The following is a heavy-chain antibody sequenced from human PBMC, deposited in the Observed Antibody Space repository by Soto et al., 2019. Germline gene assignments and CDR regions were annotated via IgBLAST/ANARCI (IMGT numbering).Heavy chain of an antibody. CDR3: ARYDFGSFDP. J-gene: IGHJ5*02. D-gene: IGHD1-26*01. Sequence: XETLSLTCSVSGGSISSSFWWSWVRQPPGKGLEWIGEIYHTESTVYNPSLKSRVTISVDKSKNQFSLNLDSVTAADTAVYYCARYDFGSFDPWGRGILVTVSS. V-gene: IGHV4-4*02. CDR2: IYHTEST. CDR1: GGSISSSFW.